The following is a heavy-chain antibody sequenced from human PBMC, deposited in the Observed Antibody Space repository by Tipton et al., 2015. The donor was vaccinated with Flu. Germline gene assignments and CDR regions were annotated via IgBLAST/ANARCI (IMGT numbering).Heavy chain of an antibody. V-gene: IGHV3-9*01. D-gene: IGHD6-13*01. CDR2: INWNGGDT. CDR1: GFSFDDFG. CDR3: AKAARYSNLRSGAFDA. J-gene: IGHJ3*01. Sequence: SLRFSCAASGFSFDDFGMHWVRQAPGKGLEWVSGINWNGGDTGYADSVKGRFSISRDNAKNSLYLQINSLRAEDTALYYCAKAARYSNLRSGAFDAWGQGTMVTVSS.